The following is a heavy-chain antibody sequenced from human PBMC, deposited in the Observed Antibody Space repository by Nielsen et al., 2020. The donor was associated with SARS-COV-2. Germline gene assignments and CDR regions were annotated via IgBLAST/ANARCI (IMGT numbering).Heavy chain of an antibody. Sequence: PGKGLEWIEEIYHSGSTNYNPSLKSRVTISVDTSKNQFSLKLSSVTAADTAVYYCARERARYSSGWSYYYYGMDVWGQGTTVTVSS. CDR3: ARERARYSSGWSYYYYGMDV. V-gene: IGHV4-34*01. CDR2: IYHSGST. D-gene: IGHD6-19*01. J-gene: IGHJ6*02.